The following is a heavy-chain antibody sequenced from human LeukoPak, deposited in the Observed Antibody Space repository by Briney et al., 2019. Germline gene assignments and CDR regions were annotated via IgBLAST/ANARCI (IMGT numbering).Heavy chain of an antibody. CDR3: AREAYGGNSIDY. CDR1: GGSFSGYY. CDR2: INHSGST. V-gene: IGHV4-34*01. D-gene: IGHD4-23*01. Sequence: SETLSLTCAVYGGSFSGYYWSWIRQPPGKGLEWIGEINHSGSTNYNPSLKSRVTISVDRSKNQFSLKLSSVTAADTAVYYCAREAYGGNSIDYWGQGTLVTVSS. J-gene: IGHJ4*02.